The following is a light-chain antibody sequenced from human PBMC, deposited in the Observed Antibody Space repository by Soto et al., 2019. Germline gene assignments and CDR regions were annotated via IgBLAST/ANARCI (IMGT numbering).Light chain of an antibody. Sequence: QSALTQPRSVSGSPGQSVTISCTGTSSDVGGYNYVSWYQQHPGKAPKLMIYDVSKRPSGVPDRFSGSKSGNTASLTISGLQAEDEADYYCCSYAGSYYVFGTETNFTVL. CDR2: DVS. CDR1: SSDVGGYNY. CDR3: CSYAGSYYV. V-gene: IGLV2-11*01. J-gene: IGLJ1*01.